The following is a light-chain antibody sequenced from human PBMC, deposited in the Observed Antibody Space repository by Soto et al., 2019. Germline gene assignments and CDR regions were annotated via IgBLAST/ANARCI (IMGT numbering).Light chain of an antibody. J-gene: IGLJ1*01. V-gene: IGLV2-14*01. Sequence: QSVLTQPASVSVSPGQSITISCTGTSSDVGAYNYVSWYQQHPGKAPKLMIYEVSNRPSGVSNRFSGSKSGNTASLTISGLQAEDEADYYCSSYTSSSTYVFGTGTKLTVL. CDR3: SSYTSSSTYV. CDR2: EVS. CDR1: SSDVGAYNY.